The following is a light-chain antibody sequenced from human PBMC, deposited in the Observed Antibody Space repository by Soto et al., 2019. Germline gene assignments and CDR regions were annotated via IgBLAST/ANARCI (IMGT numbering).Light chain of an antibody. CDR1: SSDVGGYNY. CDR2: DVS. V-gene: IGLV2-14*01. Sequence: QSALTQPASVSGSPGQSITISCTGTSSDVGGYNYVSCYQQHPGKAPKLMIYDVSNRPSGVSNRFSGSKSGNTASLTISGLQAEDEADYYCSLYTSSSTPYVFGTGTKVTVL. J-gene: IGLJ1*01. CDR3: SLYTSSSTPYV.